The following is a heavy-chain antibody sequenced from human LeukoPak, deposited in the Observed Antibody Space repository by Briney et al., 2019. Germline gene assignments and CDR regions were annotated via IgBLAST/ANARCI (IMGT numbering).Heavy chain of an antibody. CDR1: GGTFSSYA. CDR3: ARVALERPTLTLSYYYYYYGMDV. V-gene: IGHV1-69*13. J-gene: IGHJ6*02. CDR2: IIPIFGTA. D-gene: IGHD4/OR15-4a*01. Sequence: ASVKVSRKASGGTFSSYAISWVRQAPGQGLEWMGGIIPIFGTANYAQKFQGRVTITADESTSTAYMELSSLRSEDTAVYYCARVALERPTLTLSYYYYYYGMDVWGQGTTVTVSS.